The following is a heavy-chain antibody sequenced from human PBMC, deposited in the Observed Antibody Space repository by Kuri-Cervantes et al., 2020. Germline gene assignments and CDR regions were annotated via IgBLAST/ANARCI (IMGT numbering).Heavy chain of an antibody. CDR2: INHSGST. D-gene: IGHD4-17*01. CDR3: ARDFGYGDYGEAFDI. J-gene: IGHJ3*02. V-gene: IGHV4-39*07. CDR1: GGSISSGGYY. Sequence: ESLKISCTVSGGSISSGGYYWSWIRQHPGKGLEWIGEINHSGSTNYNPSLKSRVTISVDTSKNQFSLKLSSVTAADTAVYYCARDFGYGDYGEAFDIWGQGTMVTVSS.